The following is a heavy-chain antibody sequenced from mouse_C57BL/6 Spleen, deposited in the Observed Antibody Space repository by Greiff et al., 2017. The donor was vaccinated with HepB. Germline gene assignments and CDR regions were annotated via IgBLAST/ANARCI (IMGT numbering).Heavy chain of an antibody. D-gene: IGHD1-1*02. V-gene: IGHV10-1*01. CDR1: GFSFNTYA. J-gene: IGHJ3*01. CDR2: IRSKSNNYAT. Sequence: DAGGGLVQPKGSLKLSCAASGFSFNTYAMNWVRQAPGKGLEWVARIRSKSNNYATYYADSVKDRFTISRDDSESMLYLQMNNLKTEDTAMYYCVRDYGVGTWFAYWGQGTLVTVSA. CDR3: VRDYGVGTWFAY.